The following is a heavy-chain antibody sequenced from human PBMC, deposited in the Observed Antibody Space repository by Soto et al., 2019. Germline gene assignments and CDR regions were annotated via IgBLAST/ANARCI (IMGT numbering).Heavy chain of an antibody. CDR3: ASDTAV. CDR1: GYSISSGYY. CDR2: IYHSGST. Sequence: PSETLSLTCAVSGYSISSGYYWGWIRQPPGKGLEWIGSIYHSGSTYYNPSLKSRVTISVDTSKNQFSLKLSSVTAADTAVYYCASDTAVWGQGTTVTVSS. V-gene: IGHV4-38-2*01. D-gene: IGHD5-18*01. J-gene: IGHJ6*02.